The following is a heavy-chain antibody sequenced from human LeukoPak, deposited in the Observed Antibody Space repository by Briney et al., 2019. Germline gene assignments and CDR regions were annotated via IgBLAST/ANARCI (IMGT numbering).Heavy chain of an antibody. D-gene: IGHD3-22*01. V-gene: IGHV4-39*01. J-gene: IGHJ4*02. CDR2: IYYSGRT. CDR1: GGSISSSSYY. CDR3: ARQTEYYYDSSGYYSFDY. Sequence: PSETLSLTCTVSGGSISSSSYYWGWIRQPPGKGLEWIGSIYYSGRTYYNPSLKSRVTISVDTSKNQFSLKLSSVTAADTAVYYCARQTEYYYDSSGYYSFDYWGQGTLVTVSS.